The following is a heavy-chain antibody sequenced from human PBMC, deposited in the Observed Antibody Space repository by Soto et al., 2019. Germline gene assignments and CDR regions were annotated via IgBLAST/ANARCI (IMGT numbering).Heavy chain of an antibody. CDR3: AKARAQYYDFWSGYPVDY. V-gene: IGHV3-23*01. J-gene: IGHJ4*02. CDR2: ISGSGGST. Sequence: PGVSLRLSCAASGFTFDDYAMSWVRQAPGKGLEWVSAISGSGGSTYYADSVKGRFTISRDNSKNTLYLQMNSLRAEDTAVYYCAKARAQYYDFWSGYPVDYWGQGTLVTVSS. CDR1: GFTFDDYA. D-gene: IGHD3-3*01.